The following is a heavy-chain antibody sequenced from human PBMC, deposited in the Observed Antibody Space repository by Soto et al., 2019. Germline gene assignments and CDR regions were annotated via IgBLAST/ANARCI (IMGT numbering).Heavy chain of an antibody. CDR1: GGSFSDYY. V-gene: IGHV4-59*06. CDR2: ISYRGRT. CDR3: ARSVRLGDLSFRY. J-gene: IGHJ4*02. Sequence: PSETLSLTCAVHGGSFSDYYWSWIRQPPGKGLEWIGYISYRGRTYYNPSLKSRLTISLDTSKNQFSLRLTSVTVADTAVYYCARSVRLGDLSFRYWSQGTLVTVSS. D-gene: IGHD3-16*02.